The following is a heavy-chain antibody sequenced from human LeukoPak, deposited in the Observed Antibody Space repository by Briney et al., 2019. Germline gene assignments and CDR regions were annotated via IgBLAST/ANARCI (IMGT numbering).Heavy chain of an antibody. CDR3: ARHGQRLVGAPHWYFDL. V-gene: IGHV4-34*01. Sequence: SETLSLTCGVSGGSFSGSYWGWIRQPPGKGLEGIGEINLSGSTNYNSSLTSRVTISLDTSKNQFSLKLSSVTAADTAVYYCARHGQRLVGAPHWYFDLWGRGTLVTVSS. J-gene: IGHJ2*01. CDR2: INLSGST. D-gene: IGHD6-13*01. CDR1: GGSFSGSY.